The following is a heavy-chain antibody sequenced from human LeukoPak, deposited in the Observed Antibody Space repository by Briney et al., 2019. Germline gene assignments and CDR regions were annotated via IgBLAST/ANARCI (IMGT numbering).Heavy chain of an antibody. D-gene: IGHD3-22*01. CDR2: IYYSGST. CDR1: GGSINSHY. CDR3: AREYYDSSGYPSQEADAFDI. J-gene: IGHJ3*02. Sequence: SETLSLTCTVSGGSINSHYWSWIRQPPGKGLEWIGYIYYSGSTNYNPSLKSRVTISVDTSKNQFSLKLSSVTAADTAVYYCAREYYDSSGYPSQEADAFDIWGQGTMVTVSS. V-gene: IGHV4-59*11.